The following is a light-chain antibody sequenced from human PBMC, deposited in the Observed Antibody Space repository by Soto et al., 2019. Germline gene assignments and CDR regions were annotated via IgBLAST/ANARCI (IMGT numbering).Light chain of an antibody. CDR1: QSVSSY. V-gene: IGKV3-11*01. J-gene: IGKJ1*01. Sequence: EIVLTHSPATLSLSPGERATLSCRASQSVSSYLAWYQQKPGQAPRLLIYDASNRATGIPARFSGSGSGTDFTLTISSLDPEDLAVYYCQQRSNWPPTFGQGTKVEIK. CDR3: QQRSNWPPT. CDR2: DAS.